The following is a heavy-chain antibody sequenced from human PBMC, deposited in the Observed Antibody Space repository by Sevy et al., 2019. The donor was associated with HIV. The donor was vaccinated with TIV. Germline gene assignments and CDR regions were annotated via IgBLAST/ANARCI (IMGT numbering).Heavy chain of an antibody. CDR1: GFTFSDYY. CDR2: ISSSGSTI. D-gene: IGHD3-22*01. CDR3: ARVVTMIVVVNDAFDI. Sequence: GGSLRLSCAASGFTFSDYYMSWIRQAPGKGLEWVSYISSSGSTIYYAHSVKGRFTISRDNAKNSLYLQMNSLRAEDTAVYYCARVVTMIVVVNDAFDIWGQGTMVTVSS. J-gene: IGHJ3*02. V-gene: IGHV3-11*01.